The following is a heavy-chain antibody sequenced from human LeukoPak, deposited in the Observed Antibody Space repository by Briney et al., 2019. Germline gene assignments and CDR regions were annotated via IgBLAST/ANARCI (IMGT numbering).Heavy chain of an antibody. Sequence: GGSLRLSCAASGFTFSSYAMSWVRQAPGKGLEWVSAISGSGGSTYYADSVKGRFPISRDNSKNTLYLQMNSLRAQDTAVYYCAKQGSIAPTGVFDYWGQGTLVTVSS. CDR1: GFTFSSYA. CDR3: AKQGSIAPTGVFDY. J-gene: IGHJ4*02. CDR2: ISGSGGST. D-gene: IGHD6-6*01. V-gene: IGHV3-23*01.